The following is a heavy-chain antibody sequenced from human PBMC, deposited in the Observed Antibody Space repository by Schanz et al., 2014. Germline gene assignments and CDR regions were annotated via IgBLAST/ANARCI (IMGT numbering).Heavy chain of an antibody. V-gene: IGHV1-69*02. Sequence: QVQLVQSGAEVKKPGASVKVSCKVSGYSLNELSMHWVRQAPGQGLEWMGRIIPILGITNVAQTIQDRVTITADKSTSTAYMELSSLRSEDTAVYYCARGLGDERWLDLNEAFDIWGQGTIVTVSS. CDR1: GYSLNELS. CDR2: IIPILGIT. CDR3: ARGLGDERWLDLNEAFDI. D-gene: IGHD6-19*01. J-gene: IGHJ3*02.